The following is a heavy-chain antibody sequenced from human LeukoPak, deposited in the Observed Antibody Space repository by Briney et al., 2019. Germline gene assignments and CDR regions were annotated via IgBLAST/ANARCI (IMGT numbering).Heavy chain of an antibody. CDR3: ARGMSSGSRYGFDP. CDR1: GFTVSSNY. CDR2: IYRDGST. D-gene: IGHD6-19*01. V-gene: IGHV3-53*01. Sequence: GGSLRLSCAASGFTVSSNYMSWVRQAPGKGLEWVSVIYRDGSTYYADPVKGRFTISGDNSQNTLFLQMNSLRAEDTAVYYCARGMSSGSRYGFDPWGQGNLVTVSS. J-gene: IGHJ5*02.